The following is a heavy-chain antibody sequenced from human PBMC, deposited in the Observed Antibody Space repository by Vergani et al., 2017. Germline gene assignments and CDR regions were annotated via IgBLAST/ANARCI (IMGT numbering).Heavy chain of an antibody. CDR2: IYYSGST. CDR1: GGPISSSRYY. CDR3: AREGRRVIAIHEWYFDL. D-gene: IGHD2-21*01. J-gene: IGHJ2*01. Sequence: QLQLQESGPGLVKPSETLSLTCTVSGGPISSSRYYWGWIRQPPGKGLEWIGSIYYSGSTYYNPSLKSRVTISVDTSKNPFSLKLGSVTAEDTAVYYCAREGRRVIAIHEWYFDLWGRGTLVTVSS. V-gene: IGHV4-39*07.